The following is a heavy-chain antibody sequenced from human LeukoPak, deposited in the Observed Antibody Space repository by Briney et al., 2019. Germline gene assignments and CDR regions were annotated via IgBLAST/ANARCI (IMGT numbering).Heavy chain of an antibody. CDR2: IKQDGSEK. D-gene: IGHD3-3*01. CDR1: GFTFSSYW. Sequence: GGSLRLSCAASGFTFSSYWMSWVRQAPGKGLEWVANIKQDGSEKYYVDSVKGRFTISRDNAKNSLYLQMNSLRAEDTAVYYCARDFPFWSGYSHDDWGQGTLVTVSS. J-gene: IGHJ4*02. CDR3: ARDFPFWSGYSHDD. V-gene: IGHV3-7*01.